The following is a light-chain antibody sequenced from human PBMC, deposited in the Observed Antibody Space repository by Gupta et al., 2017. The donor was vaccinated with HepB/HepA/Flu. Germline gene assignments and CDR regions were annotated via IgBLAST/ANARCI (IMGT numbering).Light chain of an antibody. Sequence: QSVLTQPPSVSAAAGQRVTISCSGGNSNIGKSDVAWYQQLPGSAPKLLIYENYTRASGIPDRFSGSKSGTSATLGITGLQTGDEANYYCGAWDTSLKIYVFGTETGVTVL. CDR1: NSNIGKSD. J-gene: IGLJ1*01. CDR2: ENY. CDR3: GAWDTSLKIYV. V-gene: IGLV1-51*01.